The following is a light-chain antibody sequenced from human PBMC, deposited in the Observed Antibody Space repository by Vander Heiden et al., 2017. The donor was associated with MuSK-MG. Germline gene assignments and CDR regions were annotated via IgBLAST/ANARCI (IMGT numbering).Light chain of an antibody. Sequence: DIQMTKSPSSLSASVGDRVTITCRASQSISSYLNWYQQKPGKAPKLLIYAASSLQSGVPSRFSGSGSGTDFTLTISRLQPEDFATYYCQHSDSTSFTFGGGTKVDIK. J-gene: IGKJ4*01. V-gene: IGKV1-39*01. CDR3: QHSDSTSFT. CDR1: QSISSY. CDR2: AAS.